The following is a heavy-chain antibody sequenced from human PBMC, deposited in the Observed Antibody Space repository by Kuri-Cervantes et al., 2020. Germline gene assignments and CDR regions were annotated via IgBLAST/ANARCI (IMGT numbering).Heavy chain of an antibody. Sequence: ASVKVSCKASADTFANSGFTWIRQAPGQGLEWVGWISTYNGNINYAQKLQDRITLTTDTSTKTAYMELRSLTSDDTAVYYCAREHDYGDWWFDPWGQGTLVTVSS. D-gene: IGHD2-21*01. CDR3: AREHDYGDWWFDP. V-gene: IGHV1-18*01. J-gene: IGHJ5*02. CDR1: ADTFANSG. CDR2: ISTYNGNI.